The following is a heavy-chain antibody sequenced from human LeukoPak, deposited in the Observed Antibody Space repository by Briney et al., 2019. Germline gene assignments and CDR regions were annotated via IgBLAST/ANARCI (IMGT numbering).Heavy chain of an antibody. CDR1: GFTVSSNY. CDR3: TRTRSGFYYYFDY. J-gene: IGHJ4*02. Sequence: GGSLRLSCAASGFTVSSNYMSWVRQAPGKGLEWVGRIKSKPDGGTTDYAAPVKGRFTISRDDSENTLYLQMNSLKTEDTAFYYCTRTRSGFYYYFDYWGQGALVTVSS. CDR2: IKSKPDGGTT. D-gene: IGHD3-22*01. V-gene: IGHV3-15*01.